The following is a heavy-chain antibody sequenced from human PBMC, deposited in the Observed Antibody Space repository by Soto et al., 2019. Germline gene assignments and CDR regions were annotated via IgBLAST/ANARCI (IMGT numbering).Heavy chain of an antibody. Sequence: KISSRVAEYSCISYGIRWVIQMTGKGLEWMGIIYPGDSDTRYSPSFQGQVTISADKSISTAYLQWSSLKASDTAMYYCARHGGIATAAADNYYYSGMDVWGQGTSVTVSS. CDR2: IYPGDSDT. D-gene: IGHD6-13*01. CDR3: ARHGGIATAAADNYYYSGMDV. J-gene: IGHJ6*02. V-gene: IGHV5-51*01. CDR1: EYSCISYG.